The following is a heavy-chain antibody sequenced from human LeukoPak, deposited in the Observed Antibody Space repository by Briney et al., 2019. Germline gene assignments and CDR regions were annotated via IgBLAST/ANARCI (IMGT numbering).Heavy chain of an antibody. V-gene: IGHV3-30*18. D-gene: IGHD3-16*01. CDR2: ISYDGSNK. J-gene: IGHJ4*02. Sequence: GGSLRLSCAASGFTFSSYGMHWVRQAPGKGLEWVAVISYDGSNKYYADSVEGRFTISRDNSKNTLYLQMNSLRAEDTAVYYCAKDLGNGGNFDYWGQGTLVTVSS. CDR1: GFTFSSYG. CDR3: AKDLGNGGNFDY.